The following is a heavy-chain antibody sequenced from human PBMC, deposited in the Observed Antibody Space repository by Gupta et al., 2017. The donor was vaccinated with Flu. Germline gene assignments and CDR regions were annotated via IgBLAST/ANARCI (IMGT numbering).Heavy chain of an antibody. CDR2: IIPIFGTA. D-gene: IGHD1-26*01. CDR3: ARGGEWELLRRFDY. V-gene: IGHV1-69*06. Sequence: SYASSWVRQAPGQGLEWMGGIIPIFGTANYAQKFQGRVTITADKSTSTAYMELSSLRSEDTAVYYCARGGEWELLRRFDYWGQGTLVTVSS. J-gene: IGHJ4*02. CDR1: SYA.